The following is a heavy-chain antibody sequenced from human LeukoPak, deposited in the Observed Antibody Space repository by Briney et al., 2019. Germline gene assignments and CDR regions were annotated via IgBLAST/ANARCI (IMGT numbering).Heavy chain of an antibody. D-gene: IGHD2-15*01. CDR3: ARGRGPRYCSGGSCIRFDP. J-gene: IGHJ5*02. V-gene: IGHV4-34*01. Sequence: SETLSLTCAVYGGSFSGYYWSWIRQPPGKGLEWIGEINHSGSTNYNPSLKSRVTISVDTSKNQFSLKLSSVTAADTAVYYCARGRGPRYCSGGSCIRFDPWGQGTLVTVSS. CDR1: GGSFSGYY. CDR2: INHSGST.